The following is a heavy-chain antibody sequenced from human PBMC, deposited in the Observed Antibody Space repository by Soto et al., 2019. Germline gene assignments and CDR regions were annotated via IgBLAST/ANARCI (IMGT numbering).Heavy chain of an antibody. CDR2: INHSGST. CDR1: GGSFSGYY. Sequence: SETLSLTCAVYGGSFSGYYWSWICKPPGKGLEWIGEINHSGSTNYNPSLKSRVTISVDTSKNQFSLKLSSVTAAATAVYYCARENLNVLEWLFPDNWFDPWGQGTLVTVSS. CDR3: ARENLNVLEWLFPDNWFDP. D-gene: IGHD3-3*01. V-gene: IGHV4-34*01. J-gene: IGHJ5*02.